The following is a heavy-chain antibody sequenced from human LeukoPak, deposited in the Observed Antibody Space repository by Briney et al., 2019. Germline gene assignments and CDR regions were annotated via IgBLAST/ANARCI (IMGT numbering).Heavy chain of an antibody. CDR3: ARGGTSTYYDFWSGYYQGYFDY. D-gene: IGHD3-3*01. CDR2: ISGSSSYI. Sequence: KTGGSLRLSCAASGFTFSSYSMNWVRQAPGKGLEWVSSISGSSSYIYYADSVKGRFTISRDNAKNSLYLQMNSLRAEDTAVYYCARGGTSTYYDFWSGYYQGYFDYWGQGTLVTVSS. V-gene: IGHV3-21*01. CDR1: GFTFSSYS. J-gene: IGHJ4*02.